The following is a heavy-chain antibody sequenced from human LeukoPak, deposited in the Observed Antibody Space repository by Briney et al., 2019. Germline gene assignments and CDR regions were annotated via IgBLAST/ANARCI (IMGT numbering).Heavy chain of an antibody. Sequence: GESLRLSCAASGFTFTTYWMSWVRQAPGKGLEWVANIKQDGSEKYYVDSVKGRFTISRDNAKNSLYLQMNSLRAEDTAVYYCARKGWRIISSSDYFDYWGQGTLVTVSS. D-gene: IGHD6-13*01. CDR1: GFTFTTYW. J-gene: IGHJ4*02. CDR2: IKQDGSEK. CDR3: ARKGWRIISSSDYFDY. V-gene: IGHV3-7*01.